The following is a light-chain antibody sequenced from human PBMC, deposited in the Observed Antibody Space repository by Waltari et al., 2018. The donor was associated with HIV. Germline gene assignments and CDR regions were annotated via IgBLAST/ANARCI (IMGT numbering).Light chain of an antibody. Sequence: QSALTQPASVSGFPRQSITISCTGSSSDIGGYKYVSWYQSYPGKAPKLIIYDVSSRPSGVSARFSCSKSGNTASLTISGLRAGDEADYYCSSYTSTSTPLLFGGGTKLTVL. J-gene: IGLJ2*01. CDR2: DVS. CDR1: SSDIGGYKY. V-gene: IGLV2-14*01. CDR3: SSYTSTSTPLL.